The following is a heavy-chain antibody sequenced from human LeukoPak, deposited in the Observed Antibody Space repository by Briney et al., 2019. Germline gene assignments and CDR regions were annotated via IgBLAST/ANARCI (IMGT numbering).Heavy chain of an antibody. CDR3: ARDPYSGTYGDTYYYYMDV. V-gene: IGHV3-21*01. CDR2: ISSSSSYI. D-gene: IGHD1-26*01. Sequence: GGSLRLSCAASGFTFSSYTMNWVRQAPGKGLEWVSSISSSSSYIYYADSVKGRFTISRDNAKNSLYLQMNSLRAEDTAVYYCARDPYSGTYGDTYYYYMDVWGKGTTVTISS. CDR1: GFTFSSYT. J-gene: IGHJ6*03.